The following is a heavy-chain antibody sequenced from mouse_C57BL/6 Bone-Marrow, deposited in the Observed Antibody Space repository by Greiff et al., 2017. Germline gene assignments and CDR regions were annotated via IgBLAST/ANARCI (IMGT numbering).Heavy chain of an antibody. CDR1: EYEFPSHD. V-gene: IGHV5-2*01. Sequence: EVKLMESGGGLVQPGESLKLSCESNEYEFPSHDMSWVRKTPEKRLELVAAINSDGGSTYYPDTMERRFIISRDNTKKTLYLQMSSLRSEDTALYYCARITTVVAPYAMDYWGQGTSVTVSS. CDR2: INSDGGST. J-gene: IGHJ4*01. D-gene: IGHD1-1*01. CDR3: ARITTVVAPYAMDY.